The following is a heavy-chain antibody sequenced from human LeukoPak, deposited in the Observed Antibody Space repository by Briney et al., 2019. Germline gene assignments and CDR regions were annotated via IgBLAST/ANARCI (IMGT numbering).Heavy chain of an antibody. V-gene: IGHV3-21*04. CDR3: AKDAQLRSRWFDP. D-gene: IGHD2/OR15-2a*01. J-gene: IGHJ5*02. Sequence: PGGSLRLSCAASGFTFSSYSMNWVRQAPGKGLEWVSSISSSSSYIYYADSVKGRFTISRDNAKNSLYLQMNTLRAEDTAMYYCAKDAQLRSRWFDPWGQGTLVTVSS. CDR1: GFTFSSYS. CDR2: ISSSSSYI.